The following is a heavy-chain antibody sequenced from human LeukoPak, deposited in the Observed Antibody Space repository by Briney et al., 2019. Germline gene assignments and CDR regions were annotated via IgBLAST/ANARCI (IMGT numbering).Heavy chain of an antibody. J-gene: IGHJ4*02. CDR1: GGSISSYY. D-gene: IGHD4-17*01. CDR2: VFYSGTT. Sequence: SETLSLTCTVSGGSISSYYWSWIRQPAGKGLEWIGYVFYSGTTNYNPSLKSRVTMSVDTSKNQFSLKLTSVTAADTAVYYCARFDYGDPTNEWGQGTLVTVSS. V-gene: IGHV4-59*01. CDR3: ARFDYGDPTNE.